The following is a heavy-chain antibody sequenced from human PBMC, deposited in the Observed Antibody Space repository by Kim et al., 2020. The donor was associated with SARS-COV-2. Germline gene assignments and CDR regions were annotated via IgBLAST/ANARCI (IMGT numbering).Heavy chain of an antibody. D-gene: IGHD3-10*01. V-gene: IGHV3-74*01. CDR2: T. CDR3: ARGSGNFGDFDY. J-gene: IGHJ4*02. Sequence: TYYADSVKGRFTLSRDNAKNTMYLQMNSLRGEDTAVYYCARGSGNFGDFDYWGQGTLVTVSS.